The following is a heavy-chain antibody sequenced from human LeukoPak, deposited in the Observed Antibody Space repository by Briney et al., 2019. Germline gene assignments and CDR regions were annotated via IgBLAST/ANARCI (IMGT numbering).Heavy chain of an antibody. D-gene: IGHD3-3*01. CDR1: GYTFTSYD. J-gene: IGHJ5*02. CDR2: MNPNSGNA. Sequence: ASVKVSCKASGYTFTSYDINWVRQATGQGLEWMGWMNPNSGNAGYAQKFQGRVTITRNTSISTAYMELSSLRSEDTAVYYCARVMITIFGVVHWFDPWGQGTLVTVSS. V-gene: IGHV1-8*03. CDR3: ARVMITIFGVVHWFDP.